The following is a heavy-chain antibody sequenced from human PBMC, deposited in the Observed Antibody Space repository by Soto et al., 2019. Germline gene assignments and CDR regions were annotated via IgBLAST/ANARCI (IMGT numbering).Heavy chain of an antibody. V-gene: IGHV3-7*01. J-gene: IGHJ6*03. Sequence: GGSLRLSCAASGFTFSSYWMSWVRQAPGKGLEWVANIKQDGSEKYYVDSVKGRFTISRDNAKNSLYLQMNSLRAEDTAVYYCARAPRIAALYYYYYYMDVWGKGTTVTVSS. CDR2: IKQDGSEK. CDR3: ARAPRIAALYYYYYYMDV. D-gene: IGHD6-6*01. CDR1: GFTFSSYW.